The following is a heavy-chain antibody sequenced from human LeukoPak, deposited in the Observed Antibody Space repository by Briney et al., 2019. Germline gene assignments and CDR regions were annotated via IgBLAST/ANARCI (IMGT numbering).Heavy chain of an antibody. CDR1: GFTFNIYT. Sequence: GGSLRLSCAASGFTFNIYTMNWVRQSPGKGLEWVSSIRSSSSNLYYADSVKGRFTISRDNAKNSLYLQMNSLRAEDTAVYYCARVAGYCDSTSNCYSDYWGQGTLVTVSS. CDR3: ARVAGYCDSTSNCYSDY. D-gene: IGHD2-2*01. CDR2: IRSSSSNL. V-gene: IGHV3-21*01. J-gene: IGHJ4*02.